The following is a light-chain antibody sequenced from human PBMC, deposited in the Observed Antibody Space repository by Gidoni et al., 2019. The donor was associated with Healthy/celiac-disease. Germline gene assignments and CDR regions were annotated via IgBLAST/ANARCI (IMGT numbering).Light chain of an antibody. J-gene: IGKJ1*01. V-gene: IGKV1-5*03. CDR1: QSISSW. CDR2: KAS. Sequence: DIQMTQSPSTLSASVGDRVTITCRSSQSISSWLAWYQQKPGKAPKLLIYKASSLESGVPSRFSGSGSATEFTLTISSLQPDDFATYYCQQYNSWPTFGQGTKVEIK. CDR3: QQYNSWPT.